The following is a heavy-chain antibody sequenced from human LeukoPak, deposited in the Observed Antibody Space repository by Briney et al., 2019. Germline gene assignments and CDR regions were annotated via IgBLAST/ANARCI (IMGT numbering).Heavy chain of an antibody. J-gene: IGHJ6*02. Sequence: ASVKVSCKASGYTFTSYYMHWVRQASGQGLEWMGIINPSGGSTSYAQKFQGRVTMTRDTSTSTVYMELSSLRSEDTAVYYCARAESSGGYSRHPQYYYGMDVWGQGTTVTVSS. CDR2: INPSGGST. V-gene: IGHV1-46*01. D-gene: IGHD6-19*01. CDR3: ARAESSGGYSRHPQYYYGMDV. CDR1: GYTFTSYY.